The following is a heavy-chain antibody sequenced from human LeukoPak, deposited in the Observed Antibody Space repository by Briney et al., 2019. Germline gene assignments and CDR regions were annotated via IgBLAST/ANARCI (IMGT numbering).Heavy chain of an antibody. CDR2: ISYDGSNK. J-gene: IGHJ4*02. CDR1: GFTFSSYG. Sequence: GGSLRLSCAASGFTFSSYGMHWVRQAPGKGLEWVAVISYDGSNKYYADSVKGRFTISRDNSKNTLYLQMNSLRAEDTAVYYCAKEVGYSGYDPYFDYWGQGTLVTVSP. D-gene: IGHD5-12*01. V-gene: IGHV3-30*18. CDR3: AKEVGYSGYDPYFDY.